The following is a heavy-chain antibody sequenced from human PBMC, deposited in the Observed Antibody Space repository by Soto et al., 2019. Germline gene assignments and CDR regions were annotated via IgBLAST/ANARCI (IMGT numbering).Heavy chain of an antibody. Sequence: VGSLRLSCAASGFTFSSYAMNWVRQAPGKGLEWVSGISGSDGSTSYADSVKGRFTISRDNSKNTLYLQMNSLRTEDTALYYCATARGQLWLRDAYDIWGQGTMVTVSS. CDR3: ATARGQLWLRDAYDI. CDR1: GFTFSSYA. V-gene: IGHV3-23*01. D-gene: IGHD5-18*01. CDR2: ISGSDGST. J-gene: IGHJ3*02.